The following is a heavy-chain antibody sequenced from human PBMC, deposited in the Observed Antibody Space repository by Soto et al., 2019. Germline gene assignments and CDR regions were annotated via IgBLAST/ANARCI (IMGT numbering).Heavy chain of an antibody. CDR3: ARDRGICSGGSCYSFLDY. Sequence: QVQLVQSGAEVKKPGSSVKVSCKASGGTFSSYAISWVRQAPGQGLEWMGGIIPIFGTANYAQKFQGRVTITAYESTSTAYMEPSSLRAEDTAVYYCARDRGICSGGSCYSFLDYWGQGTLVTVSS. CDR1: GGTFSSYA. CDR2: IIPIFGTA. V-gene: IGHV1-69*01. J-gene: IGHJ4*02. D-gene: IGHD2-15*01.